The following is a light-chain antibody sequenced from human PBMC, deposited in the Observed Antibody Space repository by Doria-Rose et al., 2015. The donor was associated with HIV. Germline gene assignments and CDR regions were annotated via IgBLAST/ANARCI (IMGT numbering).Light chain of an antibody. Sequence: TQSPGTLSLSPGERATLSCRASQSFSSTYLAWYQQKPGQAPSLLIYDGSTRATGIPDRFNASGSGTDLTLTINRLEPEDFALYYCHQYGTSWTFGQGTKVEI. CDR2: DGS. CDR3: HQYGTSWT. J-gene: IGKJ1*01. CDR1: QSFSSTY. V-gene: IGKV3-20*01.